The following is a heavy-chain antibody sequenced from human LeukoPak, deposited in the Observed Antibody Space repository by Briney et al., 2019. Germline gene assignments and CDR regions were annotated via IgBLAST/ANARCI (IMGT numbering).Heavy chain of an antibody. D-gene: IGHD3-22*01. V-gene: IGHV3-53*01. CDR2: IYNGGST. Sequence: GGSLRLSCAASGFSVSSNFMSWVRQAPGKGLEWVSIIYNGGSTHYADSVKGRFTISRDNSKNTLYLQMSSLRAEDTAVYYCARDIAYNYDSSGYSYVYWGQGTLVTVSS. CDR1: GFSVSSNF. J-gene: IGHJ4*02. CDR3: ARDIAYNYDSSGYSYVY.